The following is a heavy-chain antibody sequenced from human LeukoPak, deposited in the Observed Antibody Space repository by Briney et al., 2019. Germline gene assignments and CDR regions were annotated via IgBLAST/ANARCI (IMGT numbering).Heavy chain of an antibody. V-gene: IGHV3-11*01. CDR3: ARFLTQPLISGTNLYFGLDV. CDR1: GVSFYVFN. J-gene: IGHJ6*02. CDR2: IGVCDFTG. D-gene: IGHD2-2*01. Sequence: GGCLRLSCAASGVSFYVFNMAGIRETPGEGLEWVSYIGVCDFTGSYADSVKGRFSISRDNGNVYLQMDSLSPDDTAVYYCARFLTQPLISGTNLYFGLDVWGQGTAVIVSS.